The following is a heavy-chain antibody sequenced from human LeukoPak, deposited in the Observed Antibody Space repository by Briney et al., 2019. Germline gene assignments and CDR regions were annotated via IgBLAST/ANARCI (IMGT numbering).Heavy chain of an antibody. V-gene: IGHV3-23*01. CDR2: ISGSGGNT. D-gene: IGHD3-10*01. CDR3: ARAKPKNMVRGLIMRRESRYYFDY. Sequence: GGSLRLSCAASGFTFSSYGMSWVRQAPGKGLEWVSTISGSGGNTYYADSVKGRFTISRDNSKSTLYIQMNSLRAEDTAVYYCARAKPKNMVRGLIMRRESRYYFDYWGQGTLVTVSS. J-gene: IGHJ4*02. CDR1: GFTFSSYG.